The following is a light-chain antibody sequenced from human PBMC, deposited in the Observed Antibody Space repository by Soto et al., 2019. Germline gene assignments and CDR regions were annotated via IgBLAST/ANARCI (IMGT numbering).Light chain of an antibody. CDR2: GAS. CDR1: QSVSRIF. Sequence: EVVLTQSPGTLSLSPGERATLSCRASQSVSRIFLAWFQQKPGQTPRLLIYGASNRATGIPDRFSGSGSGTDFTRTISRVEPEDFAVYYCQQYGKSLSITFGQGTRLEIK. CDR3: QQYGKSLSIT. V-gene: IGKV3-20*01. J-gene: IGKJ5*01.